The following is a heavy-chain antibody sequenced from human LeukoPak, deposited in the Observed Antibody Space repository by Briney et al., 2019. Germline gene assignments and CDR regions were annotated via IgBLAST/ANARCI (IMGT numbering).Heavy chain of an antibody. J-gene: IGHJ4*02. CDR3: AGGTLSSGWYYFDY. CDR2: IYYSGST. V-gene: IGHV4-59*01. CDR1: GGSISSYY. D-gene: IGHD6-19*01. Sequence: SETLSLTCTVSGGSISSYYWSWIRQPPGKGLEWIGYIYYSGSTNYNPSLKSRVTISVDTSKNQFSLKLSSVTAADMAVYYCAGGTLSSGWYYFDYWGQGTLVTVSS.